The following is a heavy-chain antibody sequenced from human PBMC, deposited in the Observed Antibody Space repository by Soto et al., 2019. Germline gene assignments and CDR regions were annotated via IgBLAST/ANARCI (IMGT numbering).Heavy chain of an antibody. Sequence: ASVKVSCKAPADTFTSYYIHWVRQAPGHGLEWMGIINPNGGSTRFAQTFQGRITMTTDTSTSTVYMELSSLRSEDTAVYYCARGRIAVAGRTYYYYYGMDVWGQGTTVTVSS. D-gene: IGHD6-19*01. CDR1: ADTFTSYY. CDR3: ARGRIAVAGRTYYYYYGMDV. J-gene: IGHJ6*02. CDR2: INPNGGST. V-gene: IGHV1-46*01.